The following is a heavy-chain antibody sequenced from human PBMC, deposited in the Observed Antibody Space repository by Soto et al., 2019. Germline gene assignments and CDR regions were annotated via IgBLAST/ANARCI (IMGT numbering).Heavy chain of an antibody. Sequence: SETLSLTCTVSGGSINSGGYYWNWIRQHPEKGLEWIGYIYYSGSTDYNPSLKSRLTISMDTSKNQFSLKLTSVTAADTAVYYCASVYGSGIYSRDVWGKGTTVTVSS. CDR2: IYYSGST. V-gene: IGHV4-31*03. CDR1: GGSINSGGYY. CDR3: ASVYGSGIYSRDV. J-gene: IGHJ6*04. D-gene: IGHD3-10*01.